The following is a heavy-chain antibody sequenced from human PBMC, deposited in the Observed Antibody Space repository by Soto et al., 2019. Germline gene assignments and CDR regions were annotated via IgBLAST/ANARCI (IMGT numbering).Heavy chain of an antibody. J-gene: IGHJ4*02. V-gene: IGHV3-33*01. CDR3: GRGNGHCSGRLDY. Sequence: QVQLVESGGGVVQPGTSLRLSCAASGFTFSSYGMHWVRQAPGKGLEWVAVIWYDGSNKYYADSVKGRFTISRDNSRNTLSLQMNRLGGEDKAVYYCGRGNGHCSGRLDYWGQGILVTVSS. CDR2: IWYDGSNK. D-gene: IGHD2-8*02. CDR1: GFTFSSYG.